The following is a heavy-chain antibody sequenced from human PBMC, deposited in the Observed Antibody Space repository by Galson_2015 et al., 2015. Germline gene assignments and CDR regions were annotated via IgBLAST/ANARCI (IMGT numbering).Heavy chain of an antibody. V-gene: IGHV4-4*02. CDR3: ARDSEAAAIDY. CDR2: IYHSGST. CDR1: GGSISSNNW. J-gene: IGHJ4*02. D-gene: IGHD6-13*01. Sequence: SETLFLTCAVSGGSISSNNWWCWVRQPPGKGLEWIGEIYHSGSTNYNPSLKSRVTISVDKSKNQFSLKLSSVTAADTAVYYCARDSEAAAIDYWGQGTLVTVSS.